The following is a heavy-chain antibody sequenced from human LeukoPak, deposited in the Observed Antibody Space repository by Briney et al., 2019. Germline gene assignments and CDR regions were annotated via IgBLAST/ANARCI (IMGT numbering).Heavy chain of an antibody. V-gene: IGHV4-59*08. CDR3: ARHNYDDYVFDI. CDR2: INYSGSA. Sequence: SETLSLTYTVSGGSLSSYYFSWIRQSPGKGLEWIAYINYSGSASYNPSLKSRVTMSVDTSKQFSLSLSSVTAADTAVYYCARHNYDDYVFDIWGQGTKVTVSS. D-gene: IGHD4-17*01. CDR1: GGSLSSYY. J-gene: IGHJ3*02.